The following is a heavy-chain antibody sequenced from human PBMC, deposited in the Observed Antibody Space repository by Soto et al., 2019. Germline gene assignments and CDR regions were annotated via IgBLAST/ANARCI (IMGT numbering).Heavy chain of an antibody. Sequence: SETLSLTCAVSGGSISSGGYSWSWIRQPPGKGLEWIGYIYHSGSTYYNPSLKSRVTISVDRSKNQFSLKLSSVTAADTAVYYCAAGGGHLRYYWAQGTLVTGSS. CDR3: AAGGGHLRYY. V-gene: IGHV4-30-2*01. CDR2: IYHSGST. CDR1: GGSISSGGYS. D-gene: IGHD4-17*01. J-gene: IGHJ4*02.